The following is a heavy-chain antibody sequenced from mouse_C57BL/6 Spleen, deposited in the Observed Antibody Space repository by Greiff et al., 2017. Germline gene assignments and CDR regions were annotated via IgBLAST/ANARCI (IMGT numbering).Heavy chain of an antibody. CDR3: TLGSSYLFDY. D-gene: IGHD1-1*01. V-gene: IGHV6-6*01. J-gene: IGHJ2*01. CDR2: IRNKANNHAT. Sequence: EVQRVESGGGLVQPGGSMKLSCAASGFTFSDAWMDWVRQSPEKGLEWVAEIRNKANNHATYYAESVKGRFTISRDDSKSSVYLQMNSLRAEDTGIYYCTLGSSYLFDYWGQGTTLTVSS. CDR1: GFTFSDAW.